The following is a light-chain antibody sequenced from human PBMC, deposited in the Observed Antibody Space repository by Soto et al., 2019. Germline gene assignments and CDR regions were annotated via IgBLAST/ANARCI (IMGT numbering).Light chain of an antibody. CDR2: GAS. CDR3: QQYNNWPRT. CDR1: QSVSSN. Sequence: EIVMTQSPATLSVSPGERATLSCRASQSVSSNLAWYQQKTGQAPRLLIYGASTRATGVPARFSGGGSGTEFTLTINSLQSEDFAVYYCQQYNNWPRTFGQGTKVDIK. V-gene: IGKV3-15*01. J-gene: IGKJ1*01.